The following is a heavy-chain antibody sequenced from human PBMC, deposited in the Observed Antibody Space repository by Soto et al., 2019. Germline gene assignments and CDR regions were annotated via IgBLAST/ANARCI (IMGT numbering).Heavy chain of an antibody. CDR1: GFTFSCYA. Sequence: EVQLLESGGGLVQPGRSLRLSCAASGFTFSCYAMSWVRQAPGKGLEWVSAISGSGGTTYYAASVKGRFTISRDNSKNTLFLQMNSLRAEDTAVYYCAKFFVETGGSSGWPWTFHYWGQGTLVTVSS. D-gene: IGHD6-25*01. J-gene: IGHJ4*02. V-gene: IGHV3-23*01. CDR2: ISGSGGTT. CDR3: AKFFVETGGSSGWPWTFHY.